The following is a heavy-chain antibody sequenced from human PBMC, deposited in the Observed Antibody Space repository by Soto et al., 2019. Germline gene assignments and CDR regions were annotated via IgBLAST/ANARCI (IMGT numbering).Heavy chain of an antibody. V-gene: IGHV4-39*01. Sequence: QLQLQESGPGLVKPSETLSLTCTVSGGSISSSSYYWGWIRQPPGKGLDWIGSMFYSGSTYYNPSLRGRGTVSVDTARNQFSLKLSSVTATDTAVYYCIGLPYGNWFDPWCQGTLVTVSS. CDR2: MFYSGST. CDR3: IGLPYGNWFDP. CDR1: GGSISSSSYY. J-gene: IGHJ5*02. D-gene: IGHD4-17*01.